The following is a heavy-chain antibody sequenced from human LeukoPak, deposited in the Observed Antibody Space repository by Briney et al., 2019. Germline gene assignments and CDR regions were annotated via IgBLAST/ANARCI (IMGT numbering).Heavy chain of an antibody. J-gene: IGHJ5*02. CDR3: ARIGKTMVRGVIILTFFDP. D-gene: IGHD3-10*01. CDR2: IKQDGSEK. CDR1: GFTFSSYS. Sequence: GGSLRLSCAASGFTFSSYSMNWVRQAPGKGLEWVANIKQDGSEKNYVGSVKGRFTISRDNAKNSVYLQMNRLRVEDTAVYYCARIGKTMVRGVIILTFFDPWGQGTLVTVSS. V-gene: IGHV3-7*01.